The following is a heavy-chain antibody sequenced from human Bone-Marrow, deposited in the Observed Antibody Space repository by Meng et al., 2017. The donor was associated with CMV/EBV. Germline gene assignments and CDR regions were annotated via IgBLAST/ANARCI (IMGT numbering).Heavy chain of an antibody. CDR1: LYTFIDHH. CDR2: INPTTGDT. V-gene: IGHV1-2*02. Sequence: ASVKVSCKASLYTFIDHHMHWVRQAPGQGLEWVGLINPTTGDTKYAQRFQGRVTLSRDTSISTAYMELSSLTSDDTAVYYCARGGGCSDIPCPTDYWGQGTLVAVSS. J-gene: IGHJ4*02. CDR3: ARGGGCSDIPCPTDY. D-gene: IGHD2-15*01.